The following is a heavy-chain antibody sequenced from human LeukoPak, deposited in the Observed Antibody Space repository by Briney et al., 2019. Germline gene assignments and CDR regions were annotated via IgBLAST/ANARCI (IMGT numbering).Heavy chain of an antibody. Sequence: AXVKVSCKASGYTFTGYYMHWVRQAPGQGLEWMGWINPNSGGTNYAQEFQGRVTMTRDTSISTAYMELSRLRSDDTAVYYCARGASSNWFDPWGQGTLVTVS. V-gene: IGHV1-2*02. CDR2: INPNSGGT. J-gene: IGHJ5*02. CDR3: ARGASSNWFDP. CDR1: GYTFTGYY.